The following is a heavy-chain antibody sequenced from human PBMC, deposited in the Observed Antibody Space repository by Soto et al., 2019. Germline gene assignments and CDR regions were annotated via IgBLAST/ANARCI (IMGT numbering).Heavy chain of an antibody. D-gene: IGHD6-6*01. V-gene: IGHV3-23*01. CDR2: ISGSGGSP. CDR1: GFTFSSYA. CDR3: AHLAPPHRVRSIAARPHAFDI. J-gene: IGHJ3*02. Sequence: PGGSLRLSCAASGFTFSSYAMSWVRQAPGKELNWVTAISGSGGSPYYSDNVKGRFTISRDTCKTTLKLQMNRQRAQDTTEHNWAHLAPPHRVRSIAARPHAFDIWGQGTMVTVSS.